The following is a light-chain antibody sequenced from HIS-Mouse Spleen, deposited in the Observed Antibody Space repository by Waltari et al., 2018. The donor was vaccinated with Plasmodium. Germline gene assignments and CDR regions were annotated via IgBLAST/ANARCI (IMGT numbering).Light chain of an antibody. Sequence: QSALTQPASVSGSPGQSITISCTGTSSDVGGYNLVSWYQQPPGKDPKLMIYEGSKRPSGVSNRFSGSKSGNTASLTISGLQAEDEADYYCCSYAGSSSVVFGGGTKLTVL. CDR2: EGS. V-gene: IGLV2-23*01. J-gene: IGLJ2*01. CDR3: CSYAGSSSVV. CDR1: SSDVGGYNL.